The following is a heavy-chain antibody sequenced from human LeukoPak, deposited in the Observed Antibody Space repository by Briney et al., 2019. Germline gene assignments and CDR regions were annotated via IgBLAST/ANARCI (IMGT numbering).Heavy chain of an antibody. CDR1: GSTFTTYS. V-gene: IGHV1-46*01. CDR2: VNPSAGST. J-gene: IGHJ3*01. Sequence: ASMKVSCKASGSTFTTYSIHWVRQAPGQGLEWMGIVNPSAGSTSYAQKFQGRVTMTRDTSTSTVYMELSSLRSEDTAVYYCARGGGTAVADRKSKFDDWGQGTRVTVSS. CDR3: ARGGGTAVADRKSKFDD. D-gene: IGHD6-19*01.